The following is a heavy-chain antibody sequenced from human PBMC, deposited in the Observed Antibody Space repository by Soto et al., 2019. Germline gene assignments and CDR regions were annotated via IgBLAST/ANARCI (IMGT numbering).Heavy chain of an antibody. CDR2: VDNIQNN. D-gene: IGHD2-2*02. J-gene: IGHJ6*03. Sequence: ETLPLTCTVTGGPIRSHYWSWIRHSTTRILKWIVYVDNIQNNMYNPSLKRRVTISLDTSKSLFSLTLRPVTAADTAIYYCAGHPCSRLGCYIDYYHIDVWGKGTTVTVSS. CDR3: AGHPCSRLGCYIDYYHIDV. CDR1: GGPIRSHY. V-gene: IGHV4-59*08.